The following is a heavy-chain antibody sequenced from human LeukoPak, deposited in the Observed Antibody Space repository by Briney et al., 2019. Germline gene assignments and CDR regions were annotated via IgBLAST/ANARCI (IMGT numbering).Heavy chain of an antibody. Sequence: SETLSLTCTVSGGSISSGDYYWSWIRQPPGKGLEWIGYIYYSGSTYYNPSLKSRVTISVDTSKNQFSLKLSSVTAADTAVYYCARVLGQLVLDYWGQGTLVTVSS. CDR1: GGSISSGDYY. D-gene: IGHD6-6*01. V-gene: IGHV4-30-4*01. CDR3: ARVLGQLVLDY. CDR2: IYYSGST. J-gene: IGHJ4*02.